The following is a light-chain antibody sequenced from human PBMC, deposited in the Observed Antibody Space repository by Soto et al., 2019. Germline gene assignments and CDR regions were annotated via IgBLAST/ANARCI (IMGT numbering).Light chain of an antibody. Sequence: EIVLTQSPATLSLSPGERATLSCRASQSVSSYLAWHQQKPGPAPRLLIYGASNRASGIPARFSGSGSETDFTLTISSLEPEDFAVYYCQQRSDWPLTFGQGTRLEIK. CDR2: GAS. V-gene: IGKV3-11*01. J-gene: IGKJ5*01. CDR3: QQRSDWPLT. CDR1: QSVSSY.